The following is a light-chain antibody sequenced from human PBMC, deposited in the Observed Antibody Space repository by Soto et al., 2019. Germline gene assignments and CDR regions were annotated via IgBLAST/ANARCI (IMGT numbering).Light chain of an antibody. V-gene: IGLV2-11*01. CDR3: CSYAGSYTYV. J-gene: IGLJ1*01. CDR1: SSDVGGYNY. Sequence: QSVLTQPRSVSGSPGQSVTISCTGTSSDVGGYNYVSWYQQHPGKAPKLMIYDVSKRPSGVPDRFSGSKSGKTASLTISGLQAEDEADYYCCSYAGSYTYVFGTGTKLTVL. CDR2: DVS.